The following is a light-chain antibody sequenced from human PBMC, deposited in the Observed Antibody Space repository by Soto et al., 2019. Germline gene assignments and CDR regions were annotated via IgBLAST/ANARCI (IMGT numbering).Light chain of an antibody. CDR2: EVS. V-gene: IGLV2-14*01. CDR3: SSYTTRNTLDVV. J-gene: IGLJ2*01. Sequence: QSALTQPASVSGSPGQSITISCIGTSSDIGGHNYVSWYQQHPGKAPKLMIYEVSNRPSGVSNRFSGSKSGNTASLTISGLQAEDEADYYCSSYTTRNTLDVVFGGGTKFTVL. CDR1: SSDIGGHNY.